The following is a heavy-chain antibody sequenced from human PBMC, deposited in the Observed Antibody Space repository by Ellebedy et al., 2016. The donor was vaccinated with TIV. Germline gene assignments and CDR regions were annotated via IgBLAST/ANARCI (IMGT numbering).Heavy chain of an antibody. J-gene: IGHJ5*02. CDR1: GFNFRSYW. V-gene: IGHV3-7*01. CDR2: IRQEGDEI. D-gene: IGHD4-17*01. Sequence: GESLKISCAASGFNFRSYWMTWVRQAPGKGLEWVAKIRQEGDEIYYVESVKGRFTISRDNAKNSLFLQMNSLRFEDTAVYYCARRASYGDYAVQVNPWFDPWGQGTLVTVSS. CDR3: ARRASYGDYAVQVNPWFDP.